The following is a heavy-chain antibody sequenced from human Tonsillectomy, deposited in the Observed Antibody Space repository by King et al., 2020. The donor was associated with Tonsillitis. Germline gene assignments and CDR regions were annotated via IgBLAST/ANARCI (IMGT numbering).Heavy chain of an antibody. CDR3: ARDDLAPMRCYFDY. Sequence: DVQLVESGGGLVQPGGSLRLSCAASGFTFSSYSMNWVRQAPGKGLEWVSYISSSSSTRYYVDSVKGRFTISRDNAKNSLYLQMSSLRPEDTAVYYCARDDLAPMRCYFDYWGQGTLVTVSS. J-gene: IGHJ4*02. V-gene: IGHV3-48*01. CDR1: GFTFSSYS. D-gene: IGHD3/OR15-3a*01. CDR2: ISSSSSTR.